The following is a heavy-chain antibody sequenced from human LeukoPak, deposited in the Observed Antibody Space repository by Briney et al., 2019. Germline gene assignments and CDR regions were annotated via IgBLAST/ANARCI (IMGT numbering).Heavy chain of an antibody. D-gene: IGHD2-2*01. Sequence: GASVKVSCKASGYTFTSYDINWVRQATGQGLEWMGWMNPNSGNTGYAQKFQGRVTMTRNTSISTAYMELSSLRSEDTAVYYCAKDLDIVVVPAKNDGGGYWGQGTLVTVSS. J-gene: IGHJ4*02. CDR2: MNPNSGNT. CDR1: GYTFTSYD. V-gene: IGHV1-8*01. CDR3: AKDLDIVVVPAKNDGGGY.